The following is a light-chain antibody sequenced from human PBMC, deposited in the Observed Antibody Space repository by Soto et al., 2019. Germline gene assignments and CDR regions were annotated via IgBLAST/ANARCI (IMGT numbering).Light chain of an antibody. V-gene: IGKV3-20*01. CDR3: HQYARPPFA. Sequence: EIVLTQSPGTLSLSPGERATLSSRASQRISNSYLAWYQQKPGQAPRLLLYDASSRATGIPDRVSGSGSGTDFTLTISRLEPDDFAVYYCHQYARPPFAFGQGTKVEIK. J-gene: IGKJ2*01. CDR1: QRISNSY. CDR2: DAS.